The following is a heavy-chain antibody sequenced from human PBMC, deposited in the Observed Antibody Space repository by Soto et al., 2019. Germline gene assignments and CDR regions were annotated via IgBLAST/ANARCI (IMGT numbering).Heavy chain of an antibody. V-gene: IGHV3-30*18. CDR3: AKGMGRRGGSVLRGWFDP. CDR1: GFTFSSYG. D-gene: IGHD2-15*01. Sequence: GGSLRLSCAASGFTFSSYGMHWVRQAPGKGLEWVAVISYDGSNKYYADSVKGRFTISRDNSKNTPYLQMNSLRAEDTAVYYCAKGMGRRGGSVLRGWFDPWGQGTLVTVSS. J-gene: IGHJ5*02. CDR2: ISYDGSNK.